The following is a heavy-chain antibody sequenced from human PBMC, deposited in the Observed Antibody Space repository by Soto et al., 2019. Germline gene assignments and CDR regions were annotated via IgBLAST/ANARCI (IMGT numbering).Heavy chain of an antibody. D-gene: IGHD3-9*01. Sequence: QVQLVESGGGVVQPGRSLRLSCAASGFTFSSYGMHWVRQAPGKGLEWVAVIWYDGSNKYYADSVKGRFTISRDNSKNTLYLQMNSLRAEDTAVYYCARCMGEDILTGYYLADNWGQGTLVTVSS. CDR1: GFTFSSYG. CDR2: IWYDGSNK. V-gene: IGHV3-33*01. CDR3: ARCMGEDILTGYYLADN. J-gene: IGHJ4*02.